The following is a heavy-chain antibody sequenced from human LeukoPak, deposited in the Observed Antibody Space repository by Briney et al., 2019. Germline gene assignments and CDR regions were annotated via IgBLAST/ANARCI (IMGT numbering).Heavy chain of an antibody. Sequence: SETLSLTRTVSGGSISSYYWSWMRQPPGKGLEWMGYIYFSVSTHYNPSLKSRVTISVDTSKHQFSLKLSSVPAADTAVYYCARHRGYSGYDYYYYGMDVWGQGTTVTVSS. V-gene: IGHV4-59*08. D-gene: IGHD5-12*01. CDR3: ARHRGYSGYDYYYYGMDV. J-gene: IGHJ6*02. CDR1: GGSISSYY. CDR2: IYFSVST.